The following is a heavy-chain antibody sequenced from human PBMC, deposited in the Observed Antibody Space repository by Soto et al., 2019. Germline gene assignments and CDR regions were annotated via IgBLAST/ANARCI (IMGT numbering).Heavy chain of an antibody. CDR1: GGSISSGGYY. J-gene: IGHJ4*02. CDR3: SRERVPSQGDCRGGRRLLIDS. V-gene: IGHV4-31*03. CDR2: IYYSGIT. D-gene: IGHD2-15*01. Sequence: QVQLQESGPGLVKPSQTLSLTCTVSGGSISSGGYYWSRIRQHPGKGLEWIGYIYYSGITHYIPSLRSRVTISADTSKNQFSLKLSSVTAADTAVYYGSRERVPSQGDCRGGRRLLIDSWGQGTLVTVSS.